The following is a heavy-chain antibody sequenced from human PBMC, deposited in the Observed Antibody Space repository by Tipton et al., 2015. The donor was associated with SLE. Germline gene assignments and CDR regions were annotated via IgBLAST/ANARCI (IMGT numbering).Heavy chain of an antibody. CDR3: ARDRGRREWELLRDAFDI. D-gene: IGHD1-26*01. J-gene: IGHJ3*02. CDR1: GGSFSGYY. V-gene: IGHV4-34*01. Sequence: TLSLTCAVSGGSFSGYYWCWSRQPPRKGLEWCGEINNSGSTNYNPSLKSRGTMSVETSKNQFSLKLSSVTAADTAVDYCARDRGRREWELLRDAFDIWGQGTMVTVSS. CDR2: INNSGST.